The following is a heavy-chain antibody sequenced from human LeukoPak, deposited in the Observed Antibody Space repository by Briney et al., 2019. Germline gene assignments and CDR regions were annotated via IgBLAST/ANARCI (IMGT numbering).Heavy chain of an antibody. J-gene: IGHJ4*02. Sequence: GGSLRLSCAASGFTFSSYGMHWVRQAPGKGLEWVAFIRYDGNNKHYADSVKGRFTISRDNSKSTLYLQMNSLRAEDTAVYYCAKIGATDFDYWGQGTLVTVSS. D-gene: IGHD3-10*01. V-gene: IGHV3-30*02. CDR2: IRYDGNNK. CDR3: AKIGATDFDY. CDR1: GFTFSSYG.